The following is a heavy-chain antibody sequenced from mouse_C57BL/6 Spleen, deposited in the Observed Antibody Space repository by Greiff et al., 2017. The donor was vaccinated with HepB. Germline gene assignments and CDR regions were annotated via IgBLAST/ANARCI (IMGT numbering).Heavy chain of an antibody. CDR2: ISYDGSN. Sequence: VQLQQSGPGLVKPSQSLSLTCSVTGYSITSGYYWNWIRQFPGNKLEWMGYISYDGSNNYNPSLKNRISITRDTSKNQFFLKLNSVTTEDTATYYCARDGTVVARDWYFDVWGTGTTVTVSS. D-gene: IGHD1-1*01. CDR3: ARDGTVVARDWYFDV. J-gene: IGHJ1*03. CDR1: GYSITSGYY. V-gene: IGHV3-6*01.